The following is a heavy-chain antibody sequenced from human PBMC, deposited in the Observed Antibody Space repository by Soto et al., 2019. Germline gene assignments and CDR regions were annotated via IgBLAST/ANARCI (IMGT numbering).Heavy chain of an antibody. CDR1: GLSFRSYG. V-gene: IGHV3-33*01. CDR3: ARGGYCSRDSCFTRLDWFDP. D-gene: IGHD2-2*01. J-gene: IGHJ5*02. CDR2: IWHDGSIK. Sequence: QVQLEESGGGVVQPGRSLRLSCVASGLSFRSYGMHWVRQAPGKGLEWLAVIWHDGSIKDYADSVKGRFTISRDNSKNTLFLQMNSLRGEDTAVYYCARGGYCSRDSCFTRLDWFDPWGQGTLVTVSS.